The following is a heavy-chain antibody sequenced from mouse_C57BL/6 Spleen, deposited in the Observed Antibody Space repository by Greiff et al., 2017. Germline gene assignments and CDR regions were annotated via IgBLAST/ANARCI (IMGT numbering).Heavy chain of an antibody. V-gene: IGHV2-2*01. Sequence: QVHVKQSGPGLVQPSQSLSITCTVSGFSLTSYGVHWVRQSPGKGLEWLGVIWSGGSTDYNAAFISRLSISKDNSKSQVFFKMNSLQADDTAIYYCARWAYGSLYYFDDWGQGTTLTVSS. CDR2: IWSGGST. CDR1: GFSLTSYG. J-gene: IGHJ2*01. CDR3: ARWAYGSLYYFDD. D-gene: IGHD1-1*01.